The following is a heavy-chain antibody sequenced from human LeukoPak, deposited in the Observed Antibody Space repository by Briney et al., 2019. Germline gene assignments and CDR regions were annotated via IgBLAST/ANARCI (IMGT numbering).Heavy chain of an antibody. CDR2: IKRKTDGGTT. CDR3: TTGARANLGYCSGGSCQFDY. Sequence: GGSLRLSCAASGFTLSNAWMSWVRQAPGKWLEWVGRIKRKTDGGTTDYAAPVKGRFTISRGDSKNTLYLQMNSLKTEDTAVYYCTTGARANLGYCSGGSCQFDYWGQGTLVTVSS. CDR1: GFTLSNAW. V-gene: IGHV3-15*01. D-gene: IGHD2-15*01. J-gene: IGHJ4*02.